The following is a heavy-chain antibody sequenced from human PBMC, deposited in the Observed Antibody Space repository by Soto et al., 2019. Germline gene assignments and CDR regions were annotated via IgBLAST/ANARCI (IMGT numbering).Heavy chain of an antibody. V-gene: IGHV4-30-4*01. Sequence: SETLSLTCTVSGGSITRDYYYWRWIREPPGKGLEWIGYIYYNGRTYYNPSLKSRISISVDTSANQFSLRLDSVTAADTAVYYCARAGEIADFYFDQWGQGTLVTVSS. CDR3: ARAGEIADFYFDQ. D-gene: IGHD1-26*01. CDR1: GGSITRDYYY. CDR2: IYYNGRT. J-gene: IGHJ4*02.